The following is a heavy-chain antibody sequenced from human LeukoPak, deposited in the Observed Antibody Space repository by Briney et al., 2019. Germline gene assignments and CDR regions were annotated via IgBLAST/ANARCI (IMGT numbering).Heavy chain of an antibody. J-gene: IGHJ4*02. CDR1: GFTVSNTY. Sequence: GGSLRLSCAASGFTVSNTYMIWVRQAPGNGLEWVSLIYSGGNTYYADSVKGRFSISRDNSKNTLYLQMNSLRAEDTAVYYCARAYCSGGSCSLDYWGQGTLVTVSS. V-gene: IGHV3-53*01. D-gene: IGHD2-15*01. CDR3: ARAYCSGGSCSLDY. CDR2: IYSGGNT.